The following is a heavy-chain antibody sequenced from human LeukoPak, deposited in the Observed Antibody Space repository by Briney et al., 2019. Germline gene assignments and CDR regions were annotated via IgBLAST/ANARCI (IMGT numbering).Heavy chain of an antibody. D-gene: IGHD3-22*01. CDR1: GYTFTNYA. Sequence: EASVKVSCRASGYTFTNYAISWVRQAPGQGLEWMGWISAYNGNTNFAQNLQGRITVTTNTSTSTAYMELRSLRSDDTAVYYCATGNYYDSSEAFDIWGQGTMVTVSS. V-gene: IGHV1-18*01. J-gene: IGHJ3*02. CDR2: ISAYNGNT. CDR3: ATGNYYDSSEAFDI.